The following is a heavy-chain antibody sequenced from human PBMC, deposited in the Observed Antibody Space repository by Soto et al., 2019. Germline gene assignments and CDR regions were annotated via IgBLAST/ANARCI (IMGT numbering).Heavy chain of an antibody. D-gene: IGHD5-12*01. J-gene: IGHJ6*02. Sequence: PGGSLRLSCAASGFTFSSYGMHWVRQAPGKGLEWVAVISYDGINKYYADSVKGRFTISRDNAKNSLYLQMNSLRAEDTAVYYCARDGDSGPPGYYYYYYGMDVWGQGTTVTVSS. CDR1: GFTFSSYG. CDR2: ISYDGINK. V-gene: IGHV3-30*03. CDR3: ARDGDSGPPGYYYYYYGMDV.